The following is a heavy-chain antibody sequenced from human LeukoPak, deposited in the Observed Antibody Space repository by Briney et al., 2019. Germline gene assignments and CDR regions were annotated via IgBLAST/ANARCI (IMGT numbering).Heavy chain of an antibody. CDR3: ARMPPKEFWSGYLYYYYYMDV. J-gene: IGHJ6*03. D-gene: IGHD3-3*01. CDR1: GGSISSSSYY. CDR2: IYYSGST. Sequence: SETLSLTCTVSGGSISSSSYYWGWIRQPPGKGLEWIGSIYYSGSTYYNPSLKSRVTISVDTSKNQFSLKLSSVTAADTAVYYCARMPPKEFWSGYLYYYYYMDVWGKGTTVTVSS. V-gene: IGHV4-39*07.